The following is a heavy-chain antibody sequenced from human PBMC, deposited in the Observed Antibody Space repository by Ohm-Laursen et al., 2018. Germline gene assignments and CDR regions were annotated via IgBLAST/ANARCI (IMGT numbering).Heavy chain of an antibody. Sequence: SETLSLTCTVSGGSIRSYYWGWIRQPPGKGLEWIGYIYYSGSTNYNPSLKSRITISVDTSKIQFFLKLSSVTAADTAVYYCARVGVRKLRGINGFDIWGPGTMVTVSS. CDR2: IYYSGST. J-gene: IGHJ3*02. D-gene: IGHD3-10*01. V-gene: IGHV4-59*01. CDR1: GGSIRSYY. CDR3: ARVGVRKLRGINGFDI.